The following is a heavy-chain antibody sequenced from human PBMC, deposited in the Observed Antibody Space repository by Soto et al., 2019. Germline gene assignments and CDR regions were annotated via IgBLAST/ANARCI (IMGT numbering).Heavy chain of an antibody. J-gene: IGHJ5*02. V-gene: IGHV3-30-3*01. D-gene: IGHD6-19*01. Sequence: QVQLVESGGGVVQPGRSLRLSCAASGFTFSSYAMHWVRQAPGQGLEWVAVISYGGSNKYYADSVKGRFTISRDNSKNTLYLQMNSLRAEDTAGYYCARGGSGWYWPWGQGTLVTASS. CDR1: GFTFSSYA. CDR2: ISYGGSNK. CDR3: ARGGSGWYWP.